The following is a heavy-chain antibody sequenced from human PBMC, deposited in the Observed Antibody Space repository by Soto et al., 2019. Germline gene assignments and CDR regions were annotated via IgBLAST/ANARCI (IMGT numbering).Heavy chain of an antibody. V-gene: IGHV1-8*01. CDR1: GYTFTSYD. J-gene: IGHJ5*02. D-gene: IGHD3-3*01. CDR3: ARGITIFGVVDP. Sequence: QVQLVQSGAEVKKPGASVKVSCKASGYTFTSYDINWVRQATGQGLEWMGWMNPNSGNTGYAQKFQGRVTMTRNTSRSTAYMELSSLRSDDTAVYYCARGITIFGVVDPGGQGTLVTVSS. CDR2: MNPNSGNT.